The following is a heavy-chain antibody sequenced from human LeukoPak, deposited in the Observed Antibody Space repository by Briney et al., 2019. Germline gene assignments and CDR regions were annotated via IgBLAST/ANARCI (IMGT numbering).Heavy chain of an antibody. CDR2: ISAYNGNT. D-gene: IGHD5-12*01. Sequence: ASVKVSCKASGYTFTSYGISWVRQAPGQGLEWMGWISAYNGNTNYAQKLQGRVTMTTGTSTSTAYMELRSLRSDDTAVYYCARLRPGWLRLPPDYWGQGTLVTVSS. CDR3: ARLRPGWLRLPPDY. CDR1: GYTFTSYG. J-gene: IGHJ4*02. V-gene: IGHV1-18*01.